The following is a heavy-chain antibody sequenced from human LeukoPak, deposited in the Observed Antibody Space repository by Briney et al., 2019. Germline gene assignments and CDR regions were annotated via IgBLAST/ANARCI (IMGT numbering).Heavy chain of an antibody. CDR3: ARNNPSRGFDP. CDR2: IYHSGST. D-gene: IGHD1/OR15-1a*01. V-gene: IGHV4-38-2*01. J-gene: IGHJ5*02. CDR1: GYSINSGYY. Sequence: PSETLSLTCDVSGYSINSGYYWGWIRQLPGKGLEWIASIYHSGSTYYNPSLKSRVTISIDTSKNQFSLRLSSVTAADTAVYYCARNNPSRGFDPWGQGTLVTVSS.